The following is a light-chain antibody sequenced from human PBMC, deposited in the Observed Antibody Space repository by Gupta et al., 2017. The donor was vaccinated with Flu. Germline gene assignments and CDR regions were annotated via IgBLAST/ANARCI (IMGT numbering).Light chain of an antibody. CDR1: KLGDKY. CDR2: QDS. Sequence: SYELTQPPSVSVSPGPTASITCSGDKLGDKYACWYQQKPGQSPVLVIYQDSKRPPGIPERFSGSNSGNTATLTISGTQAMDEADYYCQAWDSSTAWVFGGGTKLTVL. J-gene: IGLJ3*02. V-gene: IGLV3-1*01. CDR3: QAWDSSTAWV.